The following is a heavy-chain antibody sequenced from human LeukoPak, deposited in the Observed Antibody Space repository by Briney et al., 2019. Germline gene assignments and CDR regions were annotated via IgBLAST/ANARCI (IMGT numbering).Heavy chain of an antibody. CDR2: INPSGGNT. Sequence: ASVKVSCMASGYTFTSYYMHWVRQAPAQGLEWMGMINPSGGNTSYAQKCQGRVTMTRDTSTSTVYMELSSLRSEDTAVYYCARGNPGVIDYWGQGTLVTVSS. CDR3: ARGNPGVIDY. J-gene: IGHJ4*02. CDR1: GYTFTSYY. D-gene: IGHD3-10*01. V-gene: IGHV1-46*01.